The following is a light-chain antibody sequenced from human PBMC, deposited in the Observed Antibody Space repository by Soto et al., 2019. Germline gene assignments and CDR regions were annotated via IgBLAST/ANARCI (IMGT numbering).Light chain of an antibody. CDR1: NIGDKS. CDR3: QVWDSSSDHYV. V-gene: IGLV3-21*02. Sequence: SDELTQPPSVSVAPGQTATITCGGDNIGDKSVHWYQQKPGQAPVLVVYDDYDRPSGIPERFSGSNSGNTATLTIRRVEAGDEADYYCQVWDSSSDHYVFGTGTKVTAL. CDR2: DDY. J-gene: IGLJ1*01.